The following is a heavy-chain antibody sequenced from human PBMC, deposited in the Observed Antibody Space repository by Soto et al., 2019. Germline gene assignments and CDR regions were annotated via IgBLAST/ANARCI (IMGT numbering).Heavy chain of an antibody. CDR3: AMGGLAVAGQFDL. CDR1: GGSISSGGYY. CDR2: IYYSGST. J-gene: IGHJ2*01. V-gene: IGHV4-31*03. Sequence: QVQLQESGPGLVKPSQTLSLTCTVSGGSISSGGYYWSWIRQHPGKGLEWIGYIYYSGSTYYNPSLKRRVTISVDTSKNQFSLKLSSVTAADTAVYYCAMGGLAVAGQFDLWGRGTLVTVSS. D-gene: IGHD6-19*01.